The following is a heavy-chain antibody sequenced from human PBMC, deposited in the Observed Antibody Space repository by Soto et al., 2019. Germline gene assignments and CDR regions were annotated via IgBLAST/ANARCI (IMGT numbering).Heavy chain of an antibody. CDR3: AKSMHFGSGYYYVLFDY. CDR2: ISATGGGT. Sequence: PGGSLRLSCAASGFTFSNYAMSWVRQSPGKGLEWVSTISATGGGTHYADSVRGRFTISRDNSKDTLYLEMNSLRAEDTAVFYCAKSMHFGSGYYYVLFDYWGQGILVTV. CDR1: GFTFSNYA. J-gene: IGHJ4*02. D-gene: IGHD3-10*02. V-gene: IGHV3-23*01.